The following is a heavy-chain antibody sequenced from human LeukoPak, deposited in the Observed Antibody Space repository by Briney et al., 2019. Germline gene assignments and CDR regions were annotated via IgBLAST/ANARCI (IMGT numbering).Heavy chain of an antibody. CDR2: IGGRDSGT. D-gene: IGHD3-9*01. CDR3: AKWGDYDILTGYYDSDY. J-gene: IGHJ4*02. Sequence: AGPSRRPSWAASGFIFSNYATSWVRHAPREGLEWVSAIGGRDSGTYYTDSVRGRSTVSRDDPKNTLYLQLNTLRAEDTAVYYCAKWGDYDILTGYYDSDYWGQGTLVTVSS. CDR1: GFIFSNYA. V-gene: IGHV3-23*01.